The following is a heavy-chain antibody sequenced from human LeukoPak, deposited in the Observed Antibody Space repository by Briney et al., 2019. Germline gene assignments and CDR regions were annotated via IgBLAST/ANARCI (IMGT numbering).Heavy chain of an antibody. CDR2: IVPWFGTA. CDR3: ARAGNCSDVSCRSGGPFDF. V-gene: IGHV1-69*05. CDR1: GGSFSSYT. J-gene: IGHJ4*02. D-gene: IGHD4-23*01. Sequence: VASVKVSCKASGGSFSSYTFTWVRQVPGQGLEWMGGIVPWFGTAHYGQEFQRRVKITTDASTSTVYMELNSLRSEGTAIYFCARAGNCSDVSCRSGGPFDFWGRGTLVTVS.